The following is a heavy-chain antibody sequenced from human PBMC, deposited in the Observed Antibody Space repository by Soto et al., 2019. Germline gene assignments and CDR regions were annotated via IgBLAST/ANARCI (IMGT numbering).Heavy chain of an antibody. J-gene: IGHJ6*02. V-gene: IGHV1-69*13. Sequence: GASVKVSCKASGGTFSSYAISWVRQAPGQGLEWMGGIIPIFGTANYAQKFQGRVTITADESTSTAYMELSSLRSEDTAVYYCARNQLLYSPLYYYGMDVWGQGTTVTVSS. CDR2: IIPIFGTA. CDR3: ARNQLLYSPLYYYGMDV. CDR1: GGTFSSYA. D-gene: IGHD2-2*02.